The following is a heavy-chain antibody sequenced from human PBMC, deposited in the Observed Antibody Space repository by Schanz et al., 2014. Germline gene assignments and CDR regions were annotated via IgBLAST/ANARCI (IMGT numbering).Heavy chain of an antibody. CDR1: GFTFSSYG. CDR2: IWYDGNNK. J-gene: IGHJ4*02. V-gene: IGHV3-33*06. CDR3: AKEGSIYWDRSVDY. Sequence: QVQLVESGGGVVQPGRSLRLSCAASGFTFSSYGMHWVRQAPGKGLEWVAVIWYDGNNKFYADSVKGRFIISRDNSKNTLDLQMNSLRDEDTAVYYCAKEGSIYWDRSVDYWGQGTLVTVSS. D-gene: IGHD1-26*01.